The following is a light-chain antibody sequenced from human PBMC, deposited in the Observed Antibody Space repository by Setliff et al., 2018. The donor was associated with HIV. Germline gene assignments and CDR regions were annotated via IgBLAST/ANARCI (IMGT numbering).Light chain of an antibody. CDR3: NHYSGTAWT. V-gene: IGKV3D-20*01. CDR1: QSVSHY. Sequence: EIVLTQSPGTVSLSPGEGATLSCRASQSVSHYLAWYQQKPGLAPRLLVYDASNREGGVPDRFTGSGAGTDFTLTISRVEPEDFAVYYCNHYSGTAWTFGQGTKVDIK. CDR2: DAS. J-gene: IGKJ1*01.